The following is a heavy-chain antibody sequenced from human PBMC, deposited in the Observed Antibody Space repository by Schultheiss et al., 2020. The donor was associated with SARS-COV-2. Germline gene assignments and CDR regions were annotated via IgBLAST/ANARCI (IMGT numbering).Heavy chain of an antibody. CDR2: IYYSGST. Sequence: SETLSLTCTVSGGSISSSSYYWSWIRQPPGKGLEWIGYIYYSGSTNYNPSLKSRVTISVDTSKNQFSLKLSSVTAADTAVYYCARRGIVVVPADLRNWFDPWGQGTLVTVSS. J-gene: IGHJ5*02. V-gene: IGHV4-61*05. CDR3: ARRGIVVVPADLRNWFDP. CDR1: GGSISSSSYY. D-gene: IGHD2-2*01.